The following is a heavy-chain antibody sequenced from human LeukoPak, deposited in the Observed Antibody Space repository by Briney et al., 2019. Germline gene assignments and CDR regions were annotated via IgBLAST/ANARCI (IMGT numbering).Heavy chain of an antibody. CDR3: AKGPYCGGDCYFPDY. V-gene: IGHV3-30*18. CDR1: GFTFSSYG. Sequence: PGRSLRLSCAASGFTFSSYGMHWVRQAPGKGLEWVAVISYDGSNKYCADSVKGRFTISRDNSKNTLYLQMDSLRAEDTAVYYCAKGPYCGGDCYFPDYWGQGTLVTVSS. D-gene: IGHD2-21*02. J-gene: IGHJ4*02. CDR2: ISYDGSNK.